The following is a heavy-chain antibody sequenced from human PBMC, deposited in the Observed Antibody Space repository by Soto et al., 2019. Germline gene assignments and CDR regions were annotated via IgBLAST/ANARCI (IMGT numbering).Heavy chain of an antibody. J-gene: IGHJ6*02. CDR3: ARAHYYDSSGSYGIRPLIKQDYFYGMDV. CDR1: GFTFSDHY. Sequence: PGGSLRLSCAASGFTFSDHYIDWVLQAPGKGLEWVAIVSFDGSNQNYVDSVKGRFTISRDYSKNTLYLQMNSLRAEDTAVYYCARAHYYDSSGSYGIRPLIKQDYFYGMDVWGQGTTVTVSS. CDR2: VSFDGSNQ. D-gene: IGHD3-22*01. V-gene: IGHV3-30*03.